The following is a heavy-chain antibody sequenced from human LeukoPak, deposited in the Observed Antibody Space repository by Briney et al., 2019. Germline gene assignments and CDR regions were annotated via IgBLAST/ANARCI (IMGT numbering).Heavy chain of an antibody. CDR3: ARQRNYDFWSGYSDAFDI. CDR2: INHSGST. CDR1: GGSFRGYY. Sequence: SETLSLTCAVYGGSFRGYYWSWIRQPPGKGLEWIGEINHSGSTNYSPSLKSRVTISVDTSKNQFSLKLSSVTAADTAVYYCARQRNYDFWSGYSDAFDIWGQGTMVTVSS. D-gene: IGHD3-3*01. V-gene: IGHV4-34*01. J-gene: IGHJ3*02.